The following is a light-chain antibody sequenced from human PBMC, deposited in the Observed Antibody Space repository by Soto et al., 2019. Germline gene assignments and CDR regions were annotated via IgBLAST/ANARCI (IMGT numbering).Light chain of an antibody. V-gene: IGLV2-14*01. CDR3: RSYTSSSTRV. CDR2: EVS. CDR1: SSDVGGYNY. J-gene: IGLJ1*01. Sequence: QSALTQPASVSGSPGQSITISCTGTSSDVGGYNYVSWYQQHPGKAPKLMIYEVSNRPSGVSNRFSGSKSGNTASLTISGLHADDEADYYCRSYTSSSTRVFGTGTKLTVL.